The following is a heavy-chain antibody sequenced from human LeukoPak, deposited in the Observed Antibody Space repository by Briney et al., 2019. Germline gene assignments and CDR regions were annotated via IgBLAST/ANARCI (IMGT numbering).Heavy chain of an antibody. D-gene: IGHD3-3*01. V-gene: IGHV4-30-4*08. J-gene: IGHJ4*02. CDR2: IYYSGST. Sequence: SETLSLTCTVSGGSISRSSYYWSWIRQPPGKGLEWIGYIYYSGSTYYNPSLKSRVTISVDTSKNQFSLKLSSVIAADTAVYYCARGWHLEWSHFDYWGQGTLVTVSS. CDR1: GGSISRSSYY. CDR3: ARGWHLEWSHFDY.